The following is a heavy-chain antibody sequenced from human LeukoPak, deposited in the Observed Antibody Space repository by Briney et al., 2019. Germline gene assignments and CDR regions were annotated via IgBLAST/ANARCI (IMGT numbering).Heavy chain of an antibody. J-gene: IGHJ3*02. CDR1: GGSISSSSYY. D-gene: IGHD3-10*01. Sequence: SETLSLTCTVSGGSISSSSYYWGWIRQPPGKGLEWIGSMYYSGTTYYNPSLKSRVTISVDTSKNQFSLKLNSVTAADTAVYYCARASGSYGSGSYFGGAFDIWGQGTMVTVSS. CDR2: MYYSGTT. V-gene: IGHV4-39*07. CDR3: ARASGSYGSGSYFGGAFDI.